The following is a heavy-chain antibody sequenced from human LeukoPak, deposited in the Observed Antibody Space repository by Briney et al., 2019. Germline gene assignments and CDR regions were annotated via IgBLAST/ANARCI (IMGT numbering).Heavy chain of an antibody. J-gene: IGHJ4*02. D-gene: IGHD1-26*01. CDR3: ARTWSGSYPY. V-gene: IGHV1-2*02. CDR1: GYTFTGYY. CDR2: INPNGGGR. Sequence: ASVKVSCKASGYTFTGYYLHWVRQAPGQGLEWMGWINPNGGGRKYAQEFQGRVNITRDTSISTAYMELSRLRSDDTAVYYCARTWSGSYPYWGQGTLVTVSS.